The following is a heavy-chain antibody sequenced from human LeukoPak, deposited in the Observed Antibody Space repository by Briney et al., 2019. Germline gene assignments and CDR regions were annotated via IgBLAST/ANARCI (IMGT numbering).Heavy chain of an antibody. J-gene: IGHJ5*02. CDR2: TYYRSTCYN. CDR3: ARRLTQYDCFDP. Sequence: SQTLSLTCAISGDSVSSNSVTWNWIRQSPSRGLEWLGRTYYRSTCYNDYAVSVRGRITVNPDTSKNQFSLHLNSVTPEDTAVYYCARRLTQYDCFDPWGQGILVTVSS. V-gene: IGHV6-1*01. CDR1: GDSVSSNSVT. D-gene: IGHD2-2*01.